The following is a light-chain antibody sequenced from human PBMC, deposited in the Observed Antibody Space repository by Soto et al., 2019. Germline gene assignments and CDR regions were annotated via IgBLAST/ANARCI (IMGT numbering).Light chain of an antibody. CDR3: SSYTSSSPYV. Sequence: QSALTQPASVSGSPGQSITISCTGTSSDVGGYNYVSWYQQHPGKAPKLMIYEVSNRPSGVSNRFSVSKSGNTASLTISGLQAEDEADYYCSSYTSSSPYVFGNGTKLTVL. V-gene: IGLV2-14*01. CDR1: SSDVGGYNY. J-gene: IGLJ1*01. CDR2: EVS.